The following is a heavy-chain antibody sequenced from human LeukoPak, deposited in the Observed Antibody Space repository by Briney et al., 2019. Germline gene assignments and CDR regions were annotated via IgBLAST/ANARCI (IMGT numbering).Heavy chain of an antibody. CDR3: ARVNYDYVWGSYRLGYFDY. V-gene: IGHV4-39*07. CDR1: GGSISSSSYY. Sequence: SETLSLTCTVSGGSISSSSYYWGWIRQPPGKGLEWIGSIYYSGSTYYNPSLKSRVTISVDTSKNQFSLKLSSVTAADTAVYYCARVNYDYVWGSYRLGYFDYWGQGTLVTVSS. CDR2: IYYSGST. J-gene: IGHJ4*02. D-gene: IGHD3-16*02.